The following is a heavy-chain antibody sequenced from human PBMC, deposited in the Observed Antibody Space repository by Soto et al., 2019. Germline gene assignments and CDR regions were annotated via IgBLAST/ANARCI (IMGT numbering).Heavy chain of an antibody. D-gene: IGHD5-12*01. V-gene: IGHV5-51*01. J-gene: IGHJ4*02. Sequence: GESLKISCEGSGYNFNTYWIGWVRQMPGKGLEWMALIYPGDSDTRYSPSFEGQVTLSVDRSISTAYLQWSSLNASDTAIYYCATSTVSYVDIVSSTTRGYFDHLCQGTLVTVSS. CDR2: IYPGDSDT. CDR3: ATSTVSYVDIVSSTTRGYFDH. CDR1: GYNFNTYW.